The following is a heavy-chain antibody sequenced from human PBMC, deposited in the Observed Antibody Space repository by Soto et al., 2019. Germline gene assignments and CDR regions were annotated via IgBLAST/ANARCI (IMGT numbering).Heavy chain of an antibody. CDR1: GGSVSSDIYY. CDR3: ARYANSTAWELDY. Sequence: PSETLSLTCTVSGGSVSSDIYYWSWIRQPPGKGLEWIACIYYSGRANYKPSLKSRVTMSVDTSKNQFSLKLSSVTAADTAVYYCARYANSTAWELDYWGQGTLVTVSS. CDR2: IYYSGRA. V-gene: IGHV4-61*01. J-gene: IGHJ4*02. D-gene: IGHD6-19*01.